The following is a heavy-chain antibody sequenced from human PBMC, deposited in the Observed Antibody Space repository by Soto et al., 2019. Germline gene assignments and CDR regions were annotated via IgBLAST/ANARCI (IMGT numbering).Heavy chain of an antibody. CDR3: AKDPGYYN. J-gene: IGHJ4*02. CDR2: ISYDGSNK. D-gene: IGHD3-10*01. CDR1: GFTFSSYG. V-gene: IGHV3-30*18. Sequence: QVQLVESGGGVVQPGRSLRLSCAASGFTFSSYGMHWVRQAPGKGLEWVAVISYDGSNKYYADSVKGRFTISRDNSKNTLYLKMNSLRAEDTAVYYCAKDPGYYNWGQGTLVTVSS.